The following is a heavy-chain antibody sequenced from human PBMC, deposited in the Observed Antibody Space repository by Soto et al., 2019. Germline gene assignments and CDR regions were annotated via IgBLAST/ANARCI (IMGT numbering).Heavy chain of an antibody. J-gene: IGHJ4*02. V-gene: IGHV4-34*01. Sequence: PSETLSLTCAVYGGSFSGYYWSWIRQPPGKGLEWIREINHSGSTNYNPSLKSRVTISVDTSKNQFSLKLSSVTAADTAIYYCARGGDGSGTSDFDYWGQGTLVTVSS. D-gene: IGHD3-10*01. CDR3: ARGGDGSGTSDFDY. CDR2: INHSGST. CDR1: GGSFSGYY.